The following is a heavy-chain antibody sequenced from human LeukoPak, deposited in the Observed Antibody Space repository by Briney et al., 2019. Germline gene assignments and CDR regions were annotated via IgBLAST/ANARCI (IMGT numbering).Heavy chain of an antibody. CDR1: GFTFSSYA. V-gene: IGHV3-30-3*01. CDR2: ISYDGSNK. CDR3: AQDTPIEKLPGLGPGH. Sequence: PGGSLRLSCAASGFTFSSYAMHWVRQAPGKGLEWVAVISYDGSNKYYADSVKGRFTISRDNSKNTLYLQMNSLRVEDTAVYYCAQDTPIEKLPGLGPGHWGQGTLVTVSS. J-gene: IGHJ4*02. D-gene: IGHD1-7*01.